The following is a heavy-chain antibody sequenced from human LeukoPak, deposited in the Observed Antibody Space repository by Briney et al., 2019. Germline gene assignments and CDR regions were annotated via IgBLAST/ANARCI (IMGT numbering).Heavy chain of an antibody. CDR3: ARDPYCGGDCYYKDAFDI. CDR1: GFTFDDYA. Sequence: GGSLRLSCAASGFTFDDYAIHWVRQAPGKGLEWVSGISWNSGSIGYADSVKGRFAISRDNAKNSLYLQMNSLRAEDTAVYYCARDPYCGGDCYYKDAFDIWGQGTMVTVSS. J-gene: IGHJ3*02. CDR2: ISWNSGSI. V-gene: IGHV3-9*01. D-gene: IGHD2-21*02.